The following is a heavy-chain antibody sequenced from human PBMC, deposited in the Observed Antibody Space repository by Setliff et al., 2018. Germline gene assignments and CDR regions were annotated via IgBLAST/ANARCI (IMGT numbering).Heavy chain of an antibody. CDR3: ARDGVFYAMDV. V-gene: IGHV3-11*04. D-gene: IGHD3-10*01. CDR2: ISGNGITI. CDR1: GLSFSGYY. J-gene: IGHJ6*02. Sequence: GESLTLSCGASGLSFSGYYMSWVRQSPGKGLEWISKISGNGITIYYADSVRGRFTISRHNTNNSLYLQMNSLRAEDTALYYCARDGVFYAMDVWGHGTTVTVSS.